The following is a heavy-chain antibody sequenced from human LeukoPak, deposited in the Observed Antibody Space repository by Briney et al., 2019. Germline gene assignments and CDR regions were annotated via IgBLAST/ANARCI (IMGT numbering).Heavy chain of an antibody. CDR1: GGSISSGSYY. V-gene: IGHV4-61*02. D-gene: IGHD3-22*01. J-gene: IGHJ2*01. CDR2: IYASGST. CDR3: ARDAYDRSGYLPGWYFDL. Sequence: SETLSLTCTVSGGSISSGSYYWNWLRQPAGTGLEWIGRIYASGSTDYNPSLRSRVTISVDTSKNQFSLKLTSVTAADTAVYYCARDAYDRSGYLPGWYFDLWGRGTLVTVSP.